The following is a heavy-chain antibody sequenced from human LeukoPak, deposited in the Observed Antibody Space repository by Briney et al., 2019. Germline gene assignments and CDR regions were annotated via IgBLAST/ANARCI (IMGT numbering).Heavy chain of an antibody. D-gene: IGHD3-9*01. J-gene: IGHJ4*02. CDR2: INHSGST. CDR3: ASTDILTGYSLNHFDY. Sequence: SETLSLTCAVYGGSFSGYYWSWIRQPPGKGLEWIGEINHSGSTNYNPSLKSRVTISVDTSKNQFSLKLSSVTAADTAVYYCASTDILTGYSLNHFDYWGQGTLVPVSS. V-gene: IGHV4-34*01. CDR1: GGSFSGYY.